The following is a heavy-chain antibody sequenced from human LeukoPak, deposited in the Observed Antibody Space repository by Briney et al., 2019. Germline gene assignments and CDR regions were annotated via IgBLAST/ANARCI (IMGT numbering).Heavy chain of an antibody. CDR1: GGSISSGDYY. CDR3: ARVNYGDSPTLYYYYGMDV. J-gene: IGHJ6*02. Sequence: PSETLSLTCTVSGGSISSGDYYWSWIRQPPGKGLEWIGYIYYSGSTYYNPSLKSRVTISVDTSKNQFSLKLSSVTAADTAVYYCARVNYGDSPTLYYYYGMDVWGQGTTVTVSS. V-gene: IGHV4-30-4*02. D-gene: IGHD4-17*01. CDR2: IYYSGST.